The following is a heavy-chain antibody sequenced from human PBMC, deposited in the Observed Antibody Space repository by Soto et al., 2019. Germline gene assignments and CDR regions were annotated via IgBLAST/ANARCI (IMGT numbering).Heavy chain of an antibody. V-gene: IGHV3-33*01. J-gene: IGHJ4*02. CDR2: IWYDGSNK. D-gene: IGHD3-10*01. Sequence: QVQLVESGGGVVQPGRSLRLSCAASGFTFSSYGMHWVRQAPGKGLEWVAVIWYDGSNKYYADSVKGRFTISRDNSKNTLYLQMNSLRAEDTAVYYCARGASMVRGVISPVFYWGQGTLVTVSS. CDR1: GFTFSSYG. CDR3: ARGASMVRGVISPVFY.